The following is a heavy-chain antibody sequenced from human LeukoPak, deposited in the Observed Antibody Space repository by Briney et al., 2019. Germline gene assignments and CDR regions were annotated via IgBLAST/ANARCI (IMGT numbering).Heavy chain of an antibody. J-gene: IGHJ4*02. CDR1: GGSISSSSYY. V-gene: IGHV4-39*01. CDR3: ARQGIVGATSDPPLDY. D-gene: IGHD1-26*01. Sequence: SETLSLTCTVSGGSISSSSYYWGWIRQPPGKGLEWIGSIYYSGSTYYNPSLKSRVTISVDTSKNQFSLKLSSVTAADTAAYYCARQGIVGATSDPPLDYWGQGTLVTVSS. CDR2: IYYSGST.